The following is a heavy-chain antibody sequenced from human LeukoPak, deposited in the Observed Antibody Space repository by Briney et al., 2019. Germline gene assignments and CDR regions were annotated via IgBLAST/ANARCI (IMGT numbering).Heavy chain of an antibody. CDR2: IKEDGSEK. J-gene: IGHJ4*02. V-gene: IGHV3-7*01. Sequence: GGSLRLSCAASGFTFSGYWMSWVRQAPGKGLEWVANIKEDGSEKYYVDSVKGRFTISRDNAKNSLYLQMNSLRAEDTAVYYCARRGFGSSIDYWGQGTLVTVSS. CDR3: ARRGFGSSIDY. CDR1: GFTFSGYW. D-gene: IGHD6-6*01.